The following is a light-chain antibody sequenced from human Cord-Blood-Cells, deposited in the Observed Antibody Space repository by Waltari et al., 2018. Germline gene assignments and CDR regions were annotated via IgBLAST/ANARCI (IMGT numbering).Light chain of an antibody. CDR2: DVS. CDR3: CSYAGSYTYV. Sequence: QSALTHPRSVSGSPGQSVTISCTGTSSDVGGYHYVSWYQQHPGKAPNLTIYDVSKRPSGVPDRFSGSKPGNTASLTISGLQAEDEADYCCCSYAGSYTYVFGTGTKVTVL. J-gene: IGLJ1*01. CDR1: SSDVGGYHY. V-gene: IGLV2-11*01.